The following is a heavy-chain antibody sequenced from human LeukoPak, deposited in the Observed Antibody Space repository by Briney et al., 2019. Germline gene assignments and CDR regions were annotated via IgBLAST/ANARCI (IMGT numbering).Heavy chain of an antibody. Sequence: GGSLRLSCAASGFTFSSYGMHWVRQAPGKGLEWVAVISYDGSNKYYADSVKGRFTISRDNSKNTLYLQMNSLRAEDTAVYYCAKSSASAGTLDYFDYWGQGTLVTVSS. CDR3: AKSSASAGTLDYFDY. D-gene: IGHD6-13*01. CDR2: ISYDGSNK. J-gene: IGHJ4*02. V-gene: IGHV3-30*18. CDR1: GFTFSSYG.